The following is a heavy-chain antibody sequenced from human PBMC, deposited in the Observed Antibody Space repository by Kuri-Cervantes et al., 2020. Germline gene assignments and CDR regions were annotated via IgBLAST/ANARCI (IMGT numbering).Heavy chain of an antibody. V-gene: IGHV4-39*01. J-gene: IGHJ4*02. D-gene: IGHD3-22*01. Sequence: SETLSLTCTVSGGSISSSSYYWSWIRQPPGKGLEWIGEINHSGSSNYNPSLKSRVTISVDTSKNQFSLKLSSVTAADTAVYYCARRGYYDRPGGYFDYWGQGTLVTVSS. CDR2: INHSGSS. CDR3: ARRGYYDRPGGYFDY. CDR1: GGSISSSSYY.